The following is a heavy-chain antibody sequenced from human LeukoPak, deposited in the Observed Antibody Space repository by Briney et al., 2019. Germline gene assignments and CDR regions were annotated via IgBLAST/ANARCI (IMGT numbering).Heavy chain of an antibody. CDR3: ARASAIQWLVYYYYGMDV. CDR1: GFTFSSYS. V-gene: IGHV3-74*01. Sequence: GGSLRLSCAASGFTFSSYSMNWVRQAPGKGLVWVSRINSDGSSTSYADSVKGRFTISRDNAKNTLYLQMNSLRAEDTAVYYCARASAIQWLVYYYYGMDVWGQGTTVTVSS. CDR2: INSDGSST. J-gene: IGHJ6*02. D-gene: IGHD6-19*01.